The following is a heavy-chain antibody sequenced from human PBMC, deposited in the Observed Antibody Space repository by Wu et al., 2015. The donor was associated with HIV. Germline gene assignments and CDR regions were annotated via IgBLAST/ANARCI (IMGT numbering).Heavy chain of an antibody. J-gene: IGHJ6*03. Sequence: VQSGGEVKKPGASVKVSCKASGYTFTSYGVSWVRQAPGQGLEWMGWISPYNGSTNYAQKFKGRVTMTADKYTNTAYLELRSLRSDDTATYFCARGDYSSTSYYYYYMDVWGKGTTVTVSS. V-gene: IGHV1-18*01. CDR1: GYTFTSYG. D-gene: IGHD6-13*01. CDR3: ARGDYSSTSYYYYYMDV. CDR2: ISPYNGST.